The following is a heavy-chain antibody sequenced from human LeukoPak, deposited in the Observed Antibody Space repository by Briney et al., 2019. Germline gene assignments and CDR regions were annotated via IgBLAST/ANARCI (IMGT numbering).Heavy chain of an antibody. CDR3: AREGEVIAAAYDY. D-gene: IGHD6-13*01. CDR2: INPNSGGT. Sequence: GASVKVSCKASGYTFTGYYMHWVRQAPGQGLEWMGWINPNSGGTNYAQKFQGRVTITADKSTSTAYMELSSLRSEDTAVYYCAREGEVIAAAYDYWGQGTLVTVSS. V-gene: IGHV1-2*02. J-gene: IGHJ4*02. CDR1: GYTFTGYY.